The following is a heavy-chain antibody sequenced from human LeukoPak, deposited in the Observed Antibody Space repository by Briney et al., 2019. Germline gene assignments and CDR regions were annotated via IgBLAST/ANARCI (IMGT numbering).Heavy chain of an antibody. V-gene: IGHV4-4*09. J-gene: IGHJ4*02. Sequence: PSETLSLTCTVSGGSISSYYWSWIRQPPGKGLEWIGYIYTSGSTNYNPSLKSRVTISVDTSKNQFSLKLSSVTAADTAVYYCARHSQLSSSSPDFDYWGQGTLVTVSS. CDR3: ARHSQLSSSSPDFDY. D-gene: IGHD6-6*01. CDR1: GGSISSYY. CDR2: IYTSGST.